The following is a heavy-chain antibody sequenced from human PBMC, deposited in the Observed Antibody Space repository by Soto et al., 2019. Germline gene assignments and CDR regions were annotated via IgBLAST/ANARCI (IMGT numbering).Heavy chain of an antibody. Sequence: SQTLSLTCAISGDSVSSNSAAWNWIRQSPSRGLEWLGRTYYRSKWYNDYAVSVKSRITINPDTSKNQFSLQLNSVTPEDTAVYYCARESTHSPNRFLQHLVRRRKGSWFHPSGKGPLVTVST. V-gene: IGHV6-1*01. CDR3: ARESTHSPNRFLQHLVRRRKGSWFHP. CDR2: TYYRSKWYN. J-gene: IGHJ5*02. D-gene: IGHD6-13*01. CDR1: GDSVSSNSAA.